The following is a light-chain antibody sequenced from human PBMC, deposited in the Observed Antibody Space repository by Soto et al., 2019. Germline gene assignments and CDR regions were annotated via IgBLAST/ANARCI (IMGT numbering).Light chain of an antibody. CDR3: QQYGSSLIT. CDR1: QSVSSSY. J-gene: IGKJ5*01. CDR2: GAS. V-gene: IGKV3-20*01. Sequence: EIVMTQSPATLSVSPGERATLSCRASQSVSSSYLAWYQQKPGQAPRLLIYGASSRATGIPDRFSGSGSGTDFTLTISRLEPEDFAVYYCQQYGSSLITCGQGTRLEIK.